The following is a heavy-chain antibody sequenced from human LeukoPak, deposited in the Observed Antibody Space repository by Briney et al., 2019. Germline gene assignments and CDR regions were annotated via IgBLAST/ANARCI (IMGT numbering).Heavy chain of an antibody. J-gene: IGHJ6*02. Sequence: PSETLSLTCTVSGGSISGYYWSWIRQPPGKGLEWIGYIYDSGSTNYNPSLKSRVTISVDTSKNQFSLKLSSVTAADMAVYYCARVSGTNYYYYGMDVWGQGTTVTVSS. V-gene: IGHV4-59*01. D-gene: IGHD3-10*01. CDR2: IYDSGST. CDR1: GGSISGYY. CDR3: ARVSGTNYYYYGMDV.